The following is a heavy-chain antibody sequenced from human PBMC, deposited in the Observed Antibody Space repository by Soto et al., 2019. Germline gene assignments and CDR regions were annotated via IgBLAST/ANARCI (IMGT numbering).Heavy chain of an antibody. CDR2: SYYSGTT. CDR3: TRRYNWNDNYSDP. Sequence: SETLSLTCTVSGASISVHSYYWTWIRQPPGKGLEWIGSSYYSGTTYFNPSLKSRATISVDTSKNQFSLRLTSVTAADTAIYYCTRRYNWNDNYSDPWGPGALVTVSS. D-gene: IGHD1-20*01. J-gene: IGHJ5*02. CDR1: GASISVHSYY. V-gene: IGHV4-39*01.